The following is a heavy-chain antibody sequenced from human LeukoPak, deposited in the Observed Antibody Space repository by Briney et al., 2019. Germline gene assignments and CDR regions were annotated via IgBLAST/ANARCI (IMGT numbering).Heavy chain of an antibody. D-gene: IGHD6-6*01. CDR1: GFTFSSYW. J-gene: IGHJ4*02. CDR2: INSDGSST. CDR3: ARGDPMAKRSMDY. V-gene: IGHV3-74*01. Sequence: GGSLRLSCAASGFTFSSYWMRWVRQAPGKGLVWVSRINSDGSSTSYADSVKGRFTISRDNAKNTLYLQMNSLRAEDTAVYYCARGDPMAKRSMDYWGQGTLVTVSS.